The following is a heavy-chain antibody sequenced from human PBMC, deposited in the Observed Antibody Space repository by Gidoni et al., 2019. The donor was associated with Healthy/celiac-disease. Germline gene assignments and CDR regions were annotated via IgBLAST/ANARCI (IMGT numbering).Heavy chain of an antibody. CDR2: ISSSSSYI. Sequence: LEWVSSISSSSSYIYYADSVKGRFTISRDNAKNSLYLQMNSLRAEDTAVYYCARDERYYGSGSYYNRNDYWGQGTLVTVSS. V-gene: IGHV3-21*01. D-gene: IGHD3-10*01. CDR3: ARDERYYGSGSYYNRNDY. J-gene: IGHJ4*02.